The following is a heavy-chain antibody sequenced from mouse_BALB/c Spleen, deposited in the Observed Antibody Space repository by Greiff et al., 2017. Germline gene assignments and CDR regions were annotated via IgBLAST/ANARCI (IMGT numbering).Heavy chain of an antibody. CDR3: AREGTTATFAY. CDR2: ISYSGST. J-gene: IGHJ3*01. V-gene: IGHV3-2*02. Sequence: EVKLVESGPGLVKPSQSLSLTCTVTGYSITSDYAWNWIRQFPGNKLEWMGYISYSGSTSYNPSLKSRISITRDTSKNQFFLQLNSVTTEDTATYYCAREGTTATFAYWGQGTLVTVSA. D-gene: IGHD1-2*01. CDR1: GYSITSDYA.